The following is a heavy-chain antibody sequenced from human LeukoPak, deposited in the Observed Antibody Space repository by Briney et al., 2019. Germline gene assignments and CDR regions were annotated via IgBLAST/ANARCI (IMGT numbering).Heavy chain of an antibody. V-gene: IGHV3-30-3*01. CDR2: ISYDGSNK. CDR1: GFTFSSYA. Sequence: GGSLRLSCAASGFTFSSYAMHWVRQAPGKGLEWVAVISYDGSNKYYADSVKGRFTISRDNSKNTLYLQMNSPRAEDTAVYYCARDYDSSGYYYTLWYYYYGMDVWGQGTTVTVSS. CDR3: ARDYDSSGYYYTLWYYYYGMDV. J-gene: IGHJ6*02. D-gene: IGHD3-22*01.